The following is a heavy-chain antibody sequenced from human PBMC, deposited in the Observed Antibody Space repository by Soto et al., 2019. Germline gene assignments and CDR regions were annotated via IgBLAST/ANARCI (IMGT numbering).Heavy chain of an antibody. CDR2: IYYSGST. CDR1: GGSISSSSYY. Sequence: SETLSLTCTVSGGSISSSSYYWGWIRQPPGKGLEWIGYIYYSGSTNYNPSLKSRVTISVDTSKNQFSLKLSSVTAADTAVYYCARGNYYDSSGYYDYWGQGTLVTVSS. J-gene: IGHJ4*02. CDR3: ARGNYYDSSGYYDY. V-gene: IGHV4-61*05. D-gene: IGHD3-22*01.